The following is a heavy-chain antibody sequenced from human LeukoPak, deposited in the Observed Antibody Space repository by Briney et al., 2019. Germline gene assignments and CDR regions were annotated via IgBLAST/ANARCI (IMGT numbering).Heavy chain of an antibody. CDR1: GFTFSSYG. Sequence: PGGSLRLSCAASGFTFSSYGMHWVRQAPGKGLEWVAFIRYDGSNKYYADSVKGRFTISRDNSKNTLYLQMNSLRAEDTAVYYCAKDKGWGQGAFDIWGQGTMVTVSS. J-gene: IGHJ3*02. CDR3: AKDKGWGQGAFDI. CDR2: IRYDGSNK. D-gene: IGHD6-19*01. V-gene: IGHV3-30*02.